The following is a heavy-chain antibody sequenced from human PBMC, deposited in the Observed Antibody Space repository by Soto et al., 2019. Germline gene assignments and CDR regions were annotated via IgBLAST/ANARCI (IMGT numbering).Heavy chain of an antibody. V-gene: IGHV4-59*01. J-gene: IGHJ4*02. CDR2: IYYTGST. CDR1: GGSISSYY. CDR3: ARDYFDSSGYYWVDY. Sequence: SETLSLTCTVSGGSISSYYWSWIRQPPGKGLEWIGYIYYTGSTNYNPSLNSRVTISLDMSKTQFSLKLSSVTAADTAVYYCARDYFDSSGYYWVDYWGQGTLVTVSS. D-gene: IGHD3-22*01.